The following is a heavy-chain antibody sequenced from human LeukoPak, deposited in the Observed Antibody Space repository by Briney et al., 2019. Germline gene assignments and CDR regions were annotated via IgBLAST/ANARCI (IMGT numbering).Heavy chain of an antibody. D-gene: IGHD1-26*01. J-gene: IGHJ4*02. CDR1: GFTVSNTY. Sequence: PGGSLRLSCAASGFTVSNTYMSWVRQAPGKGLEWVAIIYEDGGTFYADPVKGRFTISGDNAKNSLYLQMNSLRAEDTALYYCAKGGNYFDYWGQGTLVTVSS. V-gene: IGHV3-53*05. CDR3: AKGGNYFDY. CDR2: IYEDGGT.